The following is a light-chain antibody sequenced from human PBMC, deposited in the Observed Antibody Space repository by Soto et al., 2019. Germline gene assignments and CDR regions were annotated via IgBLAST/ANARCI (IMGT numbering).Light chain of an antibody. J-gene: IGKJ1*01. V-gene: IGKV1-5*03. CDR1: QCISSW. CDR2: KAS. CDR3: QQYNSYSPWK. Sequence: DIQMTQSPSTLSASVGEKDNNTCRSSQCISSWLAWYQQKPVKSPKRLIYKASSLESGVPSRFSGSGSGTEFSLSICSLQPDDFATYYCQQYNSYSPWKFGQGTKVDIK.